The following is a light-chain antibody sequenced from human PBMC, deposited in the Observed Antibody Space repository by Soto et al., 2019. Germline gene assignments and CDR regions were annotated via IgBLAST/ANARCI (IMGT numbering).Light chain of an antibody. J-gene: IGKJ4*01. CDR2: LGS. Sequence: DIVMTQSPLSLPVTPGEPASISCRSSQNLLHKNGYNYLDWYLQRPGQSPQLLIYLGSNRASGVPDRFSGSGSGTDFTLEISRVEAEDVGVYYCMQALHTPPAFGGGTRVEIK. V-gene: IGKV2-28*01. CDR3: MQALHTPPA. CDR1: QNLLHKNGYNY.